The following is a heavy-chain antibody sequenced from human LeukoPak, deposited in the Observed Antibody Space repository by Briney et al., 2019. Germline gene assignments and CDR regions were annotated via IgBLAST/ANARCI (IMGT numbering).Heavy chain of an antibody. V-gene: IGHV3-74*01. CDR2: IKSDGITI. CDR3: ASSRGGDGD. CDR1: GFTLSNYM. Sequence: GGSLRLSCAASGFTLSNYMMHWVRQAPGKGLVWVSRIKSDGITITYADSVKGRFTISRDNSKNTLYLQMNSLRAEDTAVYYCASSRGGDGDWGQGTLVTVSS. D-gene: IGHD2-21*02. J-gene: IGHJ4*02.